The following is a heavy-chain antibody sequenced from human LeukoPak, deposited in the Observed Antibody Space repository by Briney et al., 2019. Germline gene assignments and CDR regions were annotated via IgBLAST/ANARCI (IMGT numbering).Heavy chain of an antibody. D-gene: IGHD3-22*01. CDR2: ISAYNGNT. Sequence: GASVKVSCKASGYTFTSYGISWVRQAPGQGLEWMGWISAYNGNTNYAQKPQGRVTMTTDTSTSTAYMELRSLRSDDTAVYYCARESYYDSSGPDAFDIWGQGTMVTVSS. CDR1: GYTFTSYG. CDR3: ARESYYDSSGPDAFDI. V-gene: IGHV1-18*01. J-gene: IGHJ3*02.